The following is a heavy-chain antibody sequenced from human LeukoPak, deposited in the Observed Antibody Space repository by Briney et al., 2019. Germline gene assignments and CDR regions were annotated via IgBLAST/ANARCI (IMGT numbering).Heavy chain of an antibody. CDR1: GYTFTSYY. Sequence: GASVKVSCTASGYTFTSYYMHWVRQAPGQGLEWVGIINPSGGSTSYAQKFQGRVTMTRDTSTSTVYMELSSLRSEDTAVYYCASEQSGVAGDFEDYWGQGTLVTVSS. CDR2: INPSGGST. J-gene: IGHJ4*02. V-gene: IGHV1-46*01. D-gene: IGHD3-3*01. CDR3: ASEQSGVAGDFEDY.